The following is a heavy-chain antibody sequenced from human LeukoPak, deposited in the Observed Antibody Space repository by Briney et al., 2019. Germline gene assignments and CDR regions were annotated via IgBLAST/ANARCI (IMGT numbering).Heavy chain of an antibody. D-gene: IGHD3-3*01. Sequence: GGSLRLSCAASGFTFSSYAMSWVRQDTGKGLEWVSTTSGSGGSSYYADSVEGRFTISRDNSKNTLYLQMNSLRAEDTAVYYCARDTIFGVVTEYYFDYWGQGTLVTVSS. CDR1: GFTFSSYA. CDR3: ARDTIFGVVTEYYFDY. J-gene: IGHJ4*02. CDR2: TSGSGGSS. V-gene: IGHV3-23*01.